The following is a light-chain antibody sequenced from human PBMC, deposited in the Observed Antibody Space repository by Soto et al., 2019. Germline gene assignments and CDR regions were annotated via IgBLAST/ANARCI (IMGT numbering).Light chain of an antibody. V-gene: IGKV1-5*03. CDR1: QSVSTW. Sequence: DIQMTQSPSTLSASVGDRGTITCRASQSVSTWLAWYQQKPGKAPKLLIYKASNLESGVPSRFTGSGSGTEFTLTISSLQPDDFATYYCQQYNSWTFGQGTKVDI. CDR3: QQYNSWT. J-gene: IGKJ1*01. CDR2: KAS.